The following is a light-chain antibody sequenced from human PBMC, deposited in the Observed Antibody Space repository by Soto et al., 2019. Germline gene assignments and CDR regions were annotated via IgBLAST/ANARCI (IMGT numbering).Light chain of an antibody. V-gene: IGKV1-39*01. CDR1: QSISSY. J-gene: IGKJ1*01. CDR2: AAS. CDR3: QQSYSTPQT. Sequence: DIQMTPSPSSLSASVGDRVTIPFRASQSISSYLNWYQQKPGKAPKLLIYAASSLQSGVPSRFSGSGSGTDFTLTISSLQPEDFATYYCQQSYSTPQTFGQGTKVDIK.